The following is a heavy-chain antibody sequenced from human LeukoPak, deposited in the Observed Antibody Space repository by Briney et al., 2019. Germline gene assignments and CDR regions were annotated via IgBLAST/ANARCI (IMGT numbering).Heavy chain of an antibody. Sequence: GGSLRLSCAASGFTFSNYWMSWVRQAPGKGLEWVANMKEDGSEKNYVDSVKGRFTISRDKAQDSLYLQINSLRAEDTAVYYCARDRGYSNFDYWGQGTLVTVSS. CDR3: ARDRGYSNFDY. D-gene: IGHD4-11*01. CDR2: MKEDGSEK. J-gene: IGHJ4*02. V-gene: IGHV3-7*01. CDR1: GFTFSNYW.